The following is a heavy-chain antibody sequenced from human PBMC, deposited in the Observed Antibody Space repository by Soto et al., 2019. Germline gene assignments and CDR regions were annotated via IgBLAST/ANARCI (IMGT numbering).Heavy chain of an antibody. D-gene: IGHD3-22*01. CDR3: ARQIYDSSGYYYAY. J-gene: IGHJ4*02. Sequence: QMQLQESGPGLVKPSETLSLTCTVSGGSISCSSYYWGWIRQPPGQGLEWLGTIYSLGNTYYNPSLKSPVTISVDKSKSQLFLKLSSVTAPDTAVYYCARQIYDSSGYYYAYWGQGTLVTVSS. CDR1: GGSISCSSYY. V-gene: IGHV4-39*01. CDR2: IYSLGNT.